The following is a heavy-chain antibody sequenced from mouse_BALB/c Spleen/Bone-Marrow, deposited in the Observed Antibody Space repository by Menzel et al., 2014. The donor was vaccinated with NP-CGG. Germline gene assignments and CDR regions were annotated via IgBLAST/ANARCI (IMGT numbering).Heavy chain of an antibody. CDR3: ANYYYGSSLFAY. V-gene: IGHV14-3*02. J-gene: IGHJ3*01. Sequence: VQLQQSGAELVKPGASVKLSRTASGFNIKDTYMHWAKQRPEQGLEWIGGIDPANGNTKYDPKFQGKATITADTSSNTAYLQLSSLTSEDTAVYYCANYYYGSSLFAYWGQGTLVTVSA. D-gene: IGHD1-1*01. CDR2: IDPANGNT. CDR1: GFNIKDTY.